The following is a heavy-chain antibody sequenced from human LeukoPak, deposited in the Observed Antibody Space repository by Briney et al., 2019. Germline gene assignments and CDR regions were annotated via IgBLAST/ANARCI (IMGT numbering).Heavy chain of an antibody. CDR2: ITKSGGST. D-gene: IGHD3-22*01. Sequence: PGGSLRLSCAASGFTFSSHSMIWVRQAPGKGLEWVSAITKSGGSTHYADPVKGRFTISRDNPKNTLFLQMNSLRAEDTAVYYCARPYLFESTGYYGLGYWGQGTLVTVSS. CDR3: ARPYLFESTGYYGLGY. CDR1: GFTFSSHS. V-gene: IGHV3-23*01. J-gene: IGHJ4*02.